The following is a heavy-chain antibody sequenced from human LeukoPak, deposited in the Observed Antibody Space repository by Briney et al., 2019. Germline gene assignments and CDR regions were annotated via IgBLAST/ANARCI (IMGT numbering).Heavy chain of an antibody. CDR1: GFIFNTYW. D-gene: IGHD4/OR15-4a*01. CDR3: ARRAGAYSHPYDY. J-gene: IGHJ4*02. Sequence: GGSLRLSCEASGFIFNTYWIYWVRQAPGKGLEWVSRINGDGTSTMYADSVRGRFTVSRDNAKKTVYLEMSSLRVDDTAVYYCARRAGAYSHPYDYWGQGTLVTVSS. CDR2: INGDGTST. V-gene: IGHV3-74*03.